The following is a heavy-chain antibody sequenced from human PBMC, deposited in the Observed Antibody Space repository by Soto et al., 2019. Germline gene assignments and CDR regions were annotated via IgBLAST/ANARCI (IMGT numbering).Heavy chain of an antibody. CDR1: GGIFSTYA. Sequence: QVQLVQSGAEVKKPGSSVKVSCKASGGIFSTYAISWLRQAPGQGLEWKGGIIPLFGTPNYAQRFQGRVTITEDESTSTAYMELSRLRSEDTAVYYCAIDRDDYGSGNYYNRIDFWGQGTLVTVSS. CDR3: AIDRDDYGSGNYYNRIDF. CDR2: IIPLFGTP. V-gene: IGHV1-69*01. J-gene: IGHJ4*02. D-gene: IGHD3-10*01.